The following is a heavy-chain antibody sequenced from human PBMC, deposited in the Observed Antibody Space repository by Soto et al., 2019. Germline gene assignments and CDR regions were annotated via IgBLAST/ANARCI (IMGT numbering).Heavy chain of an antibody. CDR3: ARDVAAAGKDWFDP. Sequence: SETLSLTCTVSGGSLSSGDYYWSWLRQPPGKGLEWIGYIYYSGSTYYNPSLKSRVTISVDTSKNQFSLKLSSVTAADTAVYYCARDVAAAGKDWFDPWGQGTLVTVSS. CDR2: IYYSGST. D-gene: IGHD6-13*01. CDR1: GGSLSSGDYY. V-gene: IGHV4-30-4*01. J-gene: IGHJ5*02.